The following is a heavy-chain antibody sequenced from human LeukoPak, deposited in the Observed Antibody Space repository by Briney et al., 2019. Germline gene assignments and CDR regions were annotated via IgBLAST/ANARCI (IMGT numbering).Heavy chain of an antibody. V-gene: IGHV4-59*01. D-gene: IGHD6-13*01. CDR1: GGSISSYY. J-gene: IGHJ2*01. CDR2: IYYSGST. Sequence: PSETLSLTCTVSGGSISSYYWSWIRQPPGKGLEWIGYIYYSGSTNYNPSLKSRVTISVDTSKNQFSLKLSSVTAADTAVYYCAREGVGSSWFYWYFDHWGRGTLVTVSS. CDR3: AREGVGSSWFYWYFDH.